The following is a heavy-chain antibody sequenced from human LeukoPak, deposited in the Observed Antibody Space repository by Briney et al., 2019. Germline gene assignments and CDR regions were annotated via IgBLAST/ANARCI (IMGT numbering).Heavy chain of an antibody. CDR3: ARLDILTGYYFDY. V-gene: IGHV3-21*04. CDR2: ISSSSSYI. D-gene: IGHD3-9*01. CDR1: GFTFSSYS. Sequence: GGSLRLSCAASGFTFSSYSMNWVRQAPGKGLEWVSSISSSSSYIYYADSVKGRFTISRDNSKNTLYLQMNSLRAEDTAVYYCARLDILTGYYFDYWGQGTLVTVSS. J-gene: IGHJ4*02.